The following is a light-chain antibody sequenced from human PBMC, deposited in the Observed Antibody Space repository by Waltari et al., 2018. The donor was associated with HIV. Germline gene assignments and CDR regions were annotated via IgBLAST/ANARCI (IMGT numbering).Light chain of an antibody. V-gene: IGKV2-28*01. CDR3: MHGQTSV. Sequence: DIAMLQSPDSLAVSPGEPASISCRSSQSLLHQNGHNYLDWYIQRPGQAPELLIYLGSRRASGVPDRIAGSGSGTDFMLKISRVEPEDVGVYYCMHGQTSVFGQGTKVEVK. CDR2: LGS. CDR1: QSLLHQNGHNY. J-gene: IGKJ1*01.